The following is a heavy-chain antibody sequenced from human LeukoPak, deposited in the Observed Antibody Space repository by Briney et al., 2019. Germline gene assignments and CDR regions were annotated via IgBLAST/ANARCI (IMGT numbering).Heavy chain of an antibody. Sequence: GASVKVSCKVSGYTLTELSMHWVRQAPGKGLEWMGGFDPEDGETIYAQKFQGRVTMTEDTSTDTAYMELSSLRSEDTAVYYCATSDILTGYYRVACFDYWGQGTLVTVSS. V-gene: IGHV1-24*01. D-gene: IGHD3-9*01. J-gene: IGHJ4*02. CDR2: FDPEDGET. CDR3: ATSDILTGYYRVACFDY. CDR1: GYTLTELS.